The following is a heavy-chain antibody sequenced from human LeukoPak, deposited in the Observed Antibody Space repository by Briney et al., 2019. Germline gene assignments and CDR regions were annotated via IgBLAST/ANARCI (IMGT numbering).Heavy chain of an antibody. J-gene: IGHJ4*02. CDR1: GFTFSSYA. CDR2: ISGSGGST. D-gene: IGHD5-24*01. Sequence: GGSLRLSCAASGFTFSSYAMSWVRQAPGKGLEWVSAISGSGGSTYYADSLKGRFTISRDNSKNTLYLQMNSLRAEDTAIYYCAKSGYNRFDYWGQGTLVTVSS. V-gene: IGHV3-23*01. CDR3: AKSGYNRFDY.